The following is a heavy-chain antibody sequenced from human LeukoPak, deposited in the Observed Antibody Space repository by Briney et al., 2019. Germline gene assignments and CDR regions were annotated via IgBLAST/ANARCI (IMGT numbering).Heavy chain of an antibody. CDR1: AFTFTTYA. D-gene: IGHD6-19*01. CDR2: ISDSGKST. J-gene: IGHJ4*02. Sequence: GGSLRLSCPASAFTFTTYAMRWVRQAPGKGLEWVSGISDSGKSTYYADSVKGRFTISRDNSKNTLYMQINSLRVEDTAVYYCATLESSGWYFDYWGQGTPVTVSS. CDR3: ATLESSGWYFDY. V-gene: IGHV3-23*01.